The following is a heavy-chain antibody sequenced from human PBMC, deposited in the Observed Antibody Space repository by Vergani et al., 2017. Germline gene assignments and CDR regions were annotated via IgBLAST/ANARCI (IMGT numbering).Heavy chain of an antibody. Sequence: QVQLVQSGAEVKKPGASVKVSCKASGYTFTGYYMHWVRQAPGQGLEWMGWINPSGGSTSYAQKFQGRVTMTRDTSTSTVYMELSSLRSEDTAVYYCARDRVAGTNWFDPWGQGTLVTVSS. CDR2: INPSGGST. J-gene: IGHJ5*02. V-gene: IGHV1-46*01. CDR1: GYTFTGYY. D-gene: IGHD6-19*01. CDR3: ARDRVAGTNWFDP.